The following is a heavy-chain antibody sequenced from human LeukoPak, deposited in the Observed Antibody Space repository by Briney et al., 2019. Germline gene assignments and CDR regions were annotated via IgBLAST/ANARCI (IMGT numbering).Heavy chain of an antibody. Sequence: GGSLRLSCAASGFTFSNAWMSWGRQAPGKGLEWVGRIKSKTDGGTTDYAAPVKGRFTISRDESKNTLYLQMNSLKTEDTAVYYCTTDRELENFDYWGQGTLVTVSS. CDR1: GFTFSNAW. CDR2: IKSKTDGGTT. D-gene: IGHD3-10*01. V-gene: IGHV3-15*01. CDR3: TTDRELENFDY. J-gene: IGHJ4*02.